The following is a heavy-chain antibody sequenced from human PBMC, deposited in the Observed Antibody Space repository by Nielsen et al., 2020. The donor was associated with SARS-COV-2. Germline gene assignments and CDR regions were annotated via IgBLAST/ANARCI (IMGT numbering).Heavy chain of an antibody. Sequence: GESLKISCAASGFTFSSYDMHWVRQATGKGLEWVSAIGTAGDTYYPGSVKGRFTISRENAKNSLYLQTNSLRAGDTAVYYCARDRIAVADSFYYGMDVRGQGTTVTVSS. CDR2: IGTAGDT. CDR1: GFTFSSYD. V-gene: IGHV3-13*04. D-gene: IGHD6-19*01. J-gene: IGHJ6*02. CDR3: ARDRIAVADSFYYGMDV.